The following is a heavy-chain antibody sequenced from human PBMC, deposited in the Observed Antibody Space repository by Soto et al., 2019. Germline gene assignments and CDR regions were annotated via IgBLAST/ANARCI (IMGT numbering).Heavy chain of an antibody. V-gene: IGHV1-58*02. J-gene: IGHJ4*02. CDR1: GFTFTNSA. D-gene: IGHD1-26*01. CDR2: IVVGSGHT. CDR3: AAVQGGVATFDF. Sequence: SAKVSCKASGFTFTNSAIQWVRQARGQRLEWMGWIVVGSGHTNYAQKFQERLTITRDMSTSTAYMELSSLTLEDTAVYYCAAVQGGVATFDFWGPRTLVTVSS.